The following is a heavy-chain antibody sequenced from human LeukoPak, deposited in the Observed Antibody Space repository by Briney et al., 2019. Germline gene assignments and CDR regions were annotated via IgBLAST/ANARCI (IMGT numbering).Heavy chain of an antibody. J-gene: IGHJ3*02. Sequence: ASVKVSCKASGYTFTGYYMHWVRQAPGQGLEWMGWINPNSGGTNYAQKFQGRVTMTSDTSISTAYMELSRLRSDDTAVYYCASCSTSCYLVSDAFDIWGQGTMVTVSS. D-gene: IGHD2-2*01. CDR2: INPNSGGT. CDR3: ASCSTSCYLVSDAFDI. CDR1: GYTFTGYY. V-gene: IGHV1-2*02.